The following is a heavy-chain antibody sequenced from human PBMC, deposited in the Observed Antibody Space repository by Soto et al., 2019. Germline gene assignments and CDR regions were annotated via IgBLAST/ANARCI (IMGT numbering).Heavy chain of an antibody. V-gene: IGHV4-34*01. CDR2: INHSGST. J-gene: IGHJ4*02. CDR1: GGSFSGYY. D-gene: IGHD2-15*01. CDR3: ARGGEIVVVVSTTGRYFDY. Sequence: QVQLQQWGAGLLKPSETLSLTCAVYGGSFSGYYWTWVRQPPGKGREWIGEINHSGSTNYNPSLKSRVTISIDTSKNQFSLKLSSLTAADTAVYYCARGGEIVVVVSTTGRYFDYWGQGTLVTVSS.